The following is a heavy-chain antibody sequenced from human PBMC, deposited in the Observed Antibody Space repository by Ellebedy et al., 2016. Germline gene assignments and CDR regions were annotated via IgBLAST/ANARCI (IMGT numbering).Heavy chain of an antibody. CDR1: GYSFTSYW. CDR3: ARHAASYCTGGTCYSSLGY. J-gene: IGHJ4*02. D-gene: IGHD2-15*01. Sequence: GESLKISCQGSGYSFTSYWIGWVRQMPGKGLEWMGIIYPGDSDTRYSPSFQGQVTISADKSISTAYLQWSSLEASDTAMYYCARHAASYCTGGTCYSSLGYWGQGTLVTVSS. V-gene: IGHV5-51*01. CDR2: IYPGDSDT.